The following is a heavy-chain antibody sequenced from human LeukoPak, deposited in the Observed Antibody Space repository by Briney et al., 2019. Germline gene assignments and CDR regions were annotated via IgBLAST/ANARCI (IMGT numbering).Heavy chain of an antibody. V-gene: IGHV4-34*01. J-gene: IGHJ3*02. CDR3: ARRLRRSAFDI. CDR2: INHSGST. CDR1: GGSFSGYY. Sequence: PSETLSLTCAVYGGSFSGYYWSWIRQPPGKGLEWIGEINHSGSTNYNPSLKSRVTISVDTSKNQFSLKLSSVTAADTAVYYCARRLRRSAFDIWGQGTMVTVSS. D-gene: IGHD1-14*01.